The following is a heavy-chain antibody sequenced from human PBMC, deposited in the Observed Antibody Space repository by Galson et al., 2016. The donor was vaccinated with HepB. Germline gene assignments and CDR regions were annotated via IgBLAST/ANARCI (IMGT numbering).Heavy chain of an antibody. Sequence: ETLSLTCSIYGGSFSSYYGNWIRQPPGKGLEWIGEISQRGSTNYNPSLKTRVTISVDTSKNQFSLKLNSVAAADTAVYYCVRERSGTYGKPFDPWGQGTLGIVSS. D-gene: IGHD3-3*01. J-gene: IGHJ5*02. CDR1: GGSFSSYY. CDR3: VRERSGTYGKPFDP. V-gene: IGHV4-34*01. CDR2: ISQRGST.